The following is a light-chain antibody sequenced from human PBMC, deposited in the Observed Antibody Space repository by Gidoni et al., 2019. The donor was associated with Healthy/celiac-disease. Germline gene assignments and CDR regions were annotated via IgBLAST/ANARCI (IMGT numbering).Light chain of an antibody. Sequence: EIVFTLSLATLSLSPVERATISCRASQSVSSSDLAWYQQKPGQAPRLLIYGASSRATGIPDRFSGSGSGTDFTLTISRLEPEDFAVYYCQQYGSSPRTFGEGTKVEIK. CDR2: GAS. CDR1: QSVSSSD. V-gene: IGKV3-20*01. J-gene: IGKJ1*01. CDR3: QQYGSSPRT.